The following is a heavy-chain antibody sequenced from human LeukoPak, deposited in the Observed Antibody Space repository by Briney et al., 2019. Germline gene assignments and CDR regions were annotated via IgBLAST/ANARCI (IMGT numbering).Heavy chain of an antibody. J-gene: IGHJ4*02. V-gene: IGHV4-39*07. CDR3: ARGTDDSSGFLDC. Sequence: SETLSLTCNVSGVSISSSSYYWGWIRQPPGKGLEWIGSIYSSGSTYYNSSLKSRVTISGDTSKNQFSLKLSSVTAADTAVYYCARGTDDSSGFLDCWGQGTLVTVSS. CDR1: GVSISSSSYY. D-gene: IGHD3-22*01. CDR2: IYSSGST.